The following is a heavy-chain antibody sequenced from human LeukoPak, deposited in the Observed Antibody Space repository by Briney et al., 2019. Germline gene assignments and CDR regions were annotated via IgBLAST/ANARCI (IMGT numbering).Heavy chain of an antibody. J-gene: IGHJ3*02. CDR2: ISGSGGST. CDR1: GFTFSSYA. D-gene: IGHD2-2*02. V-gene: IGHV3-23*01. Sequence: GGSLRLSCAASGFTFSSYAMSWVRQAPGKGLEWVSAISGSGGSTYYADSVKGWFTISRDNSTHTMYLQMNSLRAEDTAVYYCAIGGYCSSTSCYTGGAFDIWGQGTMVTVSS. CDR3: AIGGYCSSTSCYTGGAFDI.